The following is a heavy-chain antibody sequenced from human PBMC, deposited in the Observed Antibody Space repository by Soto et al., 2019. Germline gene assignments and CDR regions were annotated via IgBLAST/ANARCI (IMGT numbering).Heavy chain of an antibody. CDR1: GDSISRGSYY. V-gene: IGHV4-61*01. D-gene: IGHD3-3*01. CDR2: GYYSGST. Sequence: PSETLSLTCAVSGDSISRGSYYWSWIRQPPGKALEWIGYGYYSGSTNYNLSLKSRVTISVDTSKNQFSLRLRSVTPADTAVYYCAKSPYDYWSGYPNNWFDPWGQGILVTVSS. CDR3: AKSPYDYWSGYPNNWFDP. J-gene: IGHJ5*02.